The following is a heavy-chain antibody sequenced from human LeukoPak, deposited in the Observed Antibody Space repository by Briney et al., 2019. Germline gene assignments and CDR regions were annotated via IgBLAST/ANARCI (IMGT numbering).Heavy chain of an antibody. Sequence: SGGSLRLSCAASGFTVSSNYMSWVRQAPGKGLEWVSVIYSGGSTYYADSVKGRFTISRHNSKNTLYLQMNSLRAEDTAVYYCARGSSGGWYYYDSSGYDYRGQGTLVTVSS. J-gene: IGHJ4*02. CDR2: IYSGGST. CDR3: ARGSSGGWYYYDSSGYDY. V-gene: IGHV3-53*04. CDR1: GFTVSSNY. D-gene: IGHD3-22*01.